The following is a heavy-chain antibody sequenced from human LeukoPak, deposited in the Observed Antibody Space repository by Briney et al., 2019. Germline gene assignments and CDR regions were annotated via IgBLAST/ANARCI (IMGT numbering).Heavy chain of an antibody. V-gene: IGHV3-21*04. J-gene: IGHJ4*02. CDR3: ARERDGYGDY. Sequence: GGSLRLSCAASGFTFSSYAMSWVRQAPGKGLEWVSSISSSSSYIYYADSVKGRFTISRDNAKNTLYLQMNSLRAEDTAVYYCARERDGYGDYWGQGTLVTVSS. D-gene: IGHD5-24*01. CDR2: ISSSSSYI. CDR1: GFTFSSYA.